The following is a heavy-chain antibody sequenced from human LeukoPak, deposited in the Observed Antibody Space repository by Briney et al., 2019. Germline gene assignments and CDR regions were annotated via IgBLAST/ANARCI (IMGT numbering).Heavy chain of an antibody. CDR2: ISPSDGNT. CDR3: ARVGSYGLELFDY. D-gene: IGHD5-18*01. J-gene: IGHJ4*02. CDR1: GFTFSKYA. V-gene: IGHV3-23*01. Sequence: GGSLRLSCAASGFTFSKYAMSWVRQAPGKGLEWVSAISPSDGNTFYADSVKGRFTISRDNSKNTLSLQMNSLRAEDTAVYYCARVGSYGLELFDYWGQGTLVTVSS.